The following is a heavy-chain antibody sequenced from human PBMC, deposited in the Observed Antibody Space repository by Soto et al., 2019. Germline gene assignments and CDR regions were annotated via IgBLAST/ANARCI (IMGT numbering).Heavy chain of an antibody. J-gene: IGHJ4*02. CDR3: VKEEIVVVGGFDY. CDR1: GFTLSSYD. V-gene: IGHV3-64D*06. CDR2: VSRKGNNI. D-gene: IGHD1-26*01. Sequence: GGSLRLSCSASGFTLSSYDMHWVRQAPGKGLEYVSGVSRKGNNIYYADSVKGRFTISRDTFKNTLFPQMTSLRAEDTAVFYCVKEEIVVVGGFDYWGQGTLVTVSS.